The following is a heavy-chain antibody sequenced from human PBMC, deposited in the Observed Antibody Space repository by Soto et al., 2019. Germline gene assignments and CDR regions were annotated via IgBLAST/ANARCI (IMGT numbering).Heavy chain of an antibody. CDR1: GFTFSSYA. CDR2: VGGSGEYT. D-gene: IGHD3-9*01. Sequence: WGSLRLSCGASGFTFSSYAMICVRHTPGKGLEWVSGVGGSGEYTYYADSVKGCFTISRDNSKNTVYLQISSLRAEDTAVYYCAKVLTGYYYYFEYWGQGTLVTVS. J-gene: IGHJ4*02. CDR3: AKVLTGYYYYFEY. V-gene: IGHV3-23*01.